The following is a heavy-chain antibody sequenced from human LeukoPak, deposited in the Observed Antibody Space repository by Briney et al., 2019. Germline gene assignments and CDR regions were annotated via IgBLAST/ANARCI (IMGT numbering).Heavy chain of an antibody. CDR2: ISSSSSKM. Sequence: GGSLRLSCAASGFTFSSYSMNWVRQAPGKGLEWVSSISSSSSKMYYADSVKGRFTISRDNSKNTLYLQMNSLRAEDTAVYYCARSSRAVAGQFDYWGQGTLVTVSS. D-gene: IGHD6-19*01. CDR1: GFTFSSYS. J-gene: IGHJ4*02. V-gene: IGHV3-21*01. CDR3: ARSSRAVAGQFDY.